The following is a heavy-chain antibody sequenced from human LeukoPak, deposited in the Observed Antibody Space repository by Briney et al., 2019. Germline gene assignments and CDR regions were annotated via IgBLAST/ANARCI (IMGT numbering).Heavy chain of an antibody. J-gene: IGHJ3*02. V-gene: IGHV4-30-2*02. Sequence: PPETLSLTCAVSGGSISSGGYSWSWIRQPPGKGLEWIGYIYHSGSTYYNPSLKSRVTISVDRSKNQFSLKVTSVTAADTAVYYCARFPLVWFGEILAAFDIWGQGTMVTVSS. CDR1: GGSISSGGYS. CDR3: ARFPLVWFGEILAAFDI. CDR2: IYHSGST. D-gene: IGHD3-10*01.